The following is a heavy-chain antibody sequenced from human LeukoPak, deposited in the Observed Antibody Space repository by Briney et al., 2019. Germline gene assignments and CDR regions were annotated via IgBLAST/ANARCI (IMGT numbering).Heavy chain of an antibody. CDR1: GYTFTSCG. CDR2: ISAYNGNT. CDR3: ARDRVGYCSSTSCRTYYNWFDP. D-gene: IGHD2-2*01. V-gene: IGHV1-18*01. J-gene: IGHJ5*02. Sequence: ASVKVSCKASGYTFTSCGISWVRQAPGQGLEWMGWISAYNGNTNYAQKLQGRVTMTTDTSTSTAYMELRSLRSDDTAVYYCARDRVGYCSSTSCRTYYNWFDPWGQGTLVTVSS.